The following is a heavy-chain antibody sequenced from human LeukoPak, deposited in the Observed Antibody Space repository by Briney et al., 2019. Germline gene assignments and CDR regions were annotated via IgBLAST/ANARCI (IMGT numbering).Heavy chain of an antibody. CDR1: GFTFSSYW. V-gene: IGHV3-64*01. D-gene: IGHD1-1*01. J-gene: IGHJ4*02. CDR2: IRSNGDTT. Sequence: GGSLRLSCAASGFTFSSYWMSWVRQAPGKGLEYVSAIRSNGDTTYYAHSVKGRFTISRDNSKNTLYLQMGSLTTEDMAVYYCARAIPGTTGYDYWGLGTLVTVSS. CDR3: ARAIPGTTGYDY.